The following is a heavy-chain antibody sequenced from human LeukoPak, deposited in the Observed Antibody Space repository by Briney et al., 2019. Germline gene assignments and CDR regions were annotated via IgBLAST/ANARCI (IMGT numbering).Heavy chain of an antibody. J-gene: IGHJ6*03. CDR1: GFTFSSYS. CDR3: ALSPVILDYYYYMDV. V-gene: IGHV3-48*01. D-gene: IGHD2/OR15-2a*01. Sequence: GGSLRLSCAASGFTFSSYSMNWVRQAPGKGLEWVSYISSSSSTIYYADSVKGRFTISRDNAKNSLYLQMNSLRAEDTAVYYCALSPVILDYYYYMDVWGKGTTVTVSS. CDR2: ISSSSSTI.